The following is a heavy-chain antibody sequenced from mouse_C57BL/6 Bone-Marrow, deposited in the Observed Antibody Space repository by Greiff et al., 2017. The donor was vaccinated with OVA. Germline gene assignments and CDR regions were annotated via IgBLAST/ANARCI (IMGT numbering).Heavy chain of an antibody. Sequence: VQLVESGAELVRPGASVTLSCKASGYTFTDYEMHWVKQTPVHGLEWIGAIDPETGGTAYNQKFKGKAILTADKSSSTAYMELRSLTSEDSAVYYCTRPPMDYWGQGTSVTVSS. CDR1: GYTFTDYE. CDR3: TRPPMDY. CDR2: IDPETGGT. J-gene: IGHJ4*01. V-gene: IGHV1-15*01.